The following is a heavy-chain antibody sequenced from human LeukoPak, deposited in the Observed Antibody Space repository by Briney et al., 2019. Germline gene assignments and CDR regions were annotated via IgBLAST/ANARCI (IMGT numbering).Heavy chain of an antibody. J-gene: IGHJ6*02. V-gene: IGHV3-30-3*01. CDR3: ARALLGYCSGGSCSAPWYYGMDV. Sequence: PGGSLGLSCAASGFTFSSYAMHWVRQAPGKGLEWVAVISYDGSNKYYADSVKGRFTISRDNSKNTLYLQMNSLRAEDTAVYYCARALLGYCSGGSCSAPWYYGMDVWGQGTTVTVSS. D-gene: IGHD2-15*01. CDR2: ISYDGSNK. CDR1: GFTFSSYA.